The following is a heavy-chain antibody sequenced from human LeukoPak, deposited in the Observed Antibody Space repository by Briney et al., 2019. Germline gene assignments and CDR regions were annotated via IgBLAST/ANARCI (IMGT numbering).Heavy chain of an antibody. J-gene: IGHJ4*02. CDR3: ARQYYDNTGYYYFDY. V-gene: IGHV4-39*01. CDR1: GGSITGSSYY. D-gene: IGHD3-22*01. Sequence: SETLSLTCTVSGGSITGSSYYWGWIRQPPGKGLEWIGSMYYSGSTYYKTSLKSRVTISAHTSKNEFSLELSSVTAADTAVYYCARQYYDNTGYYYFDYWGQGTLVTVSS. CDR2: MYYSGST.